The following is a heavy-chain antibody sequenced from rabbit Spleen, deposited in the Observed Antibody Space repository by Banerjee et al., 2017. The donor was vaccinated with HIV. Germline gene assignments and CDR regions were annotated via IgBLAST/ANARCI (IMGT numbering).Heavy chain of an antibody. V-gene: IGHV1S45*01. CDR2: IYGGFSGST. CDR3: ARDTGSGHYIDAYFDL. D-gene: IGHD1-1*01. J-gene: IGHJ4*01. Sequence: QEQLVESGGGLVQPEGSLTLTCTASGFSFNSNYYMCWVRQAPGKGLEWIACIYGGFSGSTYYASWAKGRFTISKTSSPTVTLRMTSLTVADTATYFCARDTGSGHYIDAYFDLWGQGTLVTVS. CDR1: GFSFNSNYY.